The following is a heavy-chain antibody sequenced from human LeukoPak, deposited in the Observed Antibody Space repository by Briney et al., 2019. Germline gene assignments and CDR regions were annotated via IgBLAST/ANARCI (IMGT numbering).Heavy chain of an antibody. D-gene: IGHD1-26*01. CDR3: ARDAGWGYYDL. CDR2: IDKHGSGK. Sequence: GGSLRLSCVASGFTFSISWVTWVRQAPGKGLEWVANIDKHGSGKYYVDSVKGRFAISRDYASHPVFLQMDSLRAEDTSVYYCARDAGWGYYDLWGQGTPVTVSS. J-gene: IGHJ4*02. CDR1: GFTFSISW. V-gene: IGHV3-7*01.